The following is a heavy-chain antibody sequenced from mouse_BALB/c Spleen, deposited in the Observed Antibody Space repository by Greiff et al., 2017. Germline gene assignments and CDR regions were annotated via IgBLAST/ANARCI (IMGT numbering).Heavy chain of an antibody. CDR2: IRNKANGYTT. V-gene: IGHV7-3*02. Sequence: EVQGVESGGGLVQPGGSLRLSCATSGFTFTDYYMSWVRQTPGKALEWLGVIRNKANGYTTEYSASVKGRFTISRDNSQSILYLQMNTLRAEDSAPYFCACVVQHGYAMEYWGQGTSVTVSS. CDR1: GFTFTDYY. J-gene: IGHJ4*01. D-gene: IGHD1-1*02. CDR3: ACVVQHGYAMEY.